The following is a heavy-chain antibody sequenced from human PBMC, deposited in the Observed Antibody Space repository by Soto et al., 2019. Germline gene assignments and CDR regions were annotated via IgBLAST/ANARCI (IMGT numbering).Heavy chain of an antibody. CDR3: AHRRRGYALDY. J-gene: IGHJ4*02. CDR2: IYWDDDK. V-gene: IGHV2-5*02. CDR1: GFSLSTSGVS. Sequence: QITLKESGPPLVNPTQTLTLTCTFSGFSLSTSGVSVDWIRQPPGKALEWIALIYWDDDKRYSPSLKSRLTITKDTSKNQVVLTMTNMDPVDTATHYCAHRRRGYALDYWGQGTLVTVSS. D-gene: IGHD5-12*01.